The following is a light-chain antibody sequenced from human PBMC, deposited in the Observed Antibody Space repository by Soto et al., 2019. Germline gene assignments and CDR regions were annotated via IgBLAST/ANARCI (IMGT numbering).Light chain of an antibody. CDR3: LQYNSYPFT. Sequence: DIQMTQSPSSLSASVGDRVTITCRASQGIRNDLAWYQQKPGKAPKRLIFAAASLQSGVPARFSVSGSWTEFTLTISSLQPEDCATYFCLQYNSYPFTFGPGTKVDIK. CDR1: QGIRND. CDR2: AAA. J-gene: IGKJ3*01. V-gene: IGKV1-17*01.